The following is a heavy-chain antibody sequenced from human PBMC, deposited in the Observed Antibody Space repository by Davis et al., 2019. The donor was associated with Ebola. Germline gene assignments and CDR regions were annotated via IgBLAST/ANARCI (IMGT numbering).Heavy chain of an antibody. CDR3: VRDWGYCNTGNCPYAMDV. J-gene: IGHJ6*02. CDR1: GYTFTDYY. V-gene: IGHV1-18*01. D-gene: IGHD2-15*01. Sequence: ASVKVSCKASGYTFTDYYMHWVRQAPGQGPEWMGWISTYNGNTRYTRNMQDRVTMSTDTSTSIAYMELRSLRSDDTAVYYCVRDWGYCNTGNCPYAMDVWGQGTPVTVSS. CDR2: ISTYNGNT.